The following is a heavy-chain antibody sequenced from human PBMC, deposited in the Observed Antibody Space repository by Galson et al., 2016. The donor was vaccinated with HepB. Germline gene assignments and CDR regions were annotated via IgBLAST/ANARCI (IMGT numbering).Heavy chain of an antibody. Sequence: SLRLSCAASGFPFSSYGIHWVRQAPGKGLEWVAVIWYDGSRKYYVDSVRGRFTISRDNFKNMVYLQMNSLRAEDTAVYYCARGRRSGSYGDDFHIWGQGTMVTVSS. CDR3: ARGRRSGSYGDDFHI. V-gene: IGHV3-33*01. CDR1: GFPFSSYG. J-gene: IGHJ3*02. D-gene: IGHD1-26*01. CDR2: IWYDGSRK.